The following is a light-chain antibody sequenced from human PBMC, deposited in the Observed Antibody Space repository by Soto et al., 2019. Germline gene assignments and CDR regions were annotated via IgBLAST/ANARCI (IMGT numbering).Light chain of an antibody. CDR2: DAS. J-gene: IGKJ4*01. Sequence: DLQMTQSPSSLSASVGDRVTITCQASQDIIYYLNWYQQKPGRAPKLLIYDASNLEEGVPSRFSGSGSGTVYTFTISRLQPEDVATYYCQQHDNLPLTFGGGTKVEI. CDR1: QDIIYY. V-gene: IGKV1-33*01. CDR3: QQHDNLPLT.